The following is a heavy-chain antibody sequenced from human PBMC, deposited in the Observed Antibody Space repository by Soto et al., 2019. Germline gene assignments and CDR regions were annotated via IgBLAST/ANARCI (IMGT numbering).Heavy chain of an antibody. J-gene: IGHJ4*02. CDR3: ATSVNSAMAFDY. Sequence: GASVKVSCKASGYTFTHYYIHWVRQAPGQGLEWMGIINPNGGITTYAQKFRAGFTMTRDTSTSTVYLELSSLRSEDSAMYYCATSVNSAMAFDYWGQGTLVTVSS. CDR2: INPNGGIT. CDR1: GYTFTHYY. D-gene: IGHD5-18*01. V-gene: IGHV1-46*01.